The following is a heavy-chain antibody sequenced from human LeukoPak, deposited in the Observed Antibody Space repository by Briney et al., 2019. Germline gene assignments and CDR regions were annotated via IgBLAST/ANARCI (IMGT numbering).Heavy chain of an antibody. D-gene: IGHD6-6*01. Sequence: PSETLSLTCTVSGGSISSGGYYWSWILQPPGKGLECIGYIYHSGSTYYNPSLKSRVTISVDRSKNQFSLKLSSVTAADTAVHYCARDLGSSSWGGWFDPWGQGTLVTVSS. CDR1: GGSISSGGYY. CDR2: IYHSGST. CDR3: ARDLGSSSWGGWFDP. J-gene: IGHJ5*02. V-gene: IGHV4-30-2*01.